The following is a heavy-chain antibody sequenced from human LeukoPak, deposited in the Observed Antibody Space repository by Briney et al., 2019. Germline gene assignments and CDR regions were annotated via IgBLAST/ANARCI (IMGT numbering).Heavy chain of an antibody. CDR2: ISGSGGVT. CDR1: GFTFSSYA. V-gene: IGHV3-23*01. J-gene: IGHJ5*02. CDR3: AKAGSSGPRGRFDP. Sequence: GGSLRLSCAASGFTFSSYAMSWVRQAPGKGLEWVSAISGSGGVTYYADSVKGRFTISRDNSKNSLYLQMNSLTAEDTALYYCAKAGSSGPRGRFDPWGQGTLVTVSS. D-gene: IGHD6-25*01.